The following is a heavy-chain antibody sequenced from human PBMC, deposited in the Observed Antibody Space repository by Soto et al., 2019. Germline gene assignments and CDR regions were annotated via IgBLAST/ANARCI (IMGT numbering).Heavy chain of an antibody. CDR1: GFTLSSYH. D-gene: IGHD4-17*01. CDR2: IHASSISNI. CDR3: ARDGTTGTANYHYAMDV. Sequence: GGSRRLPCVAPGFTLSSYHMDWVRQGPGKGLEWISYIHASSISNIYDADSVKGRFTISRDNAKNSLYLQMDSLRAEDTAVYYCARDGTTGTANYHYAMDVWGQGTTVTVSS. J-gene: IGHJ6*02. V-gene: IGHV3-48*04.